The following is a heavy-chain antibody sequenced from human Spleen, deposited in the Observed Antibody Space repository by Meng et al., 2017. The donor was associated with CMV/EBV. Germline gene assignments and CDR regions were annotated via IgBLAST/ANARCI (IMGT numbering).Heavy chain of an antibody. CDR3: ARDYGWGSRALDY. CDR2: FHYPGTT. J-gene: IGHJ4*02. D-gene: IGHD6-19*01. CDR1: GDSISGSVYY. V-gene: IGHV4-39*07. Sequence: SETLSLTCTVSGDSISGSVYYWVWIRQPPGKGLGWIGSFHYPGTTYYNPSLKSRVTISEDLSKNQFSLTVTSVTAADSAVYFCARDYGWGSRALDYWGQGTQVTVSS.